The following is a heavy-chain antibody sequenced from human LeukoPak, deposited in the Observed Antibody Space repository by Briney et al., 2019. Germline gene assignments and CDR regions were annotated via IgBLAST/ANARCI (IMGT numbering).Heavy chain of an antibody. D-gene: IGHD6-19*01. V-gene: IGHV3-23*01. CDR2: ISGSGDDT. J-gene: IGHJ4*02. CDR1: GFTFRNYA. CDR3: AKDISGWY. Sequence: GGSLRLSCAASGFTFRNYALSWVRQAPGKGLEWVSGISGSGDDTYYADSVKGRFTISRDNSKNTLFLQMNSLRAEDTAVYYCAKDISGWYWGQGTLVTVSS.